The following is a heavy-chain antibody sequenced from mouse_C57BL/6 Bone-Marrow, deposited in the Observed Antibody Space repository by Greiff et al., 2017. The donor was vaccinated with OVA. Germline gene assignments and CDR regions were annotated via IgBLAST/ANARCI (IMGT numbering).Heavy chain of an antibody. D-gene: IGHD2-3*01. CDR3: ARKGDGYYLYAMDY. V-gene: IGHV3-6*01. Sequence: EVQLQQSGPGLVKPSQSLSLTCSVTGYSITSGYYWNWIRQFPGNKLEWMGYISYDGSNNYNPSLKNRISITRDTSKNQFFLKLNSVTTEDTATYYCARKGDGYYLYAMDYWGQGTSVTVSS. CDR2: ISYDGSN. CDR1: GYSITSGYY. J-gene: IGHJ4*01.